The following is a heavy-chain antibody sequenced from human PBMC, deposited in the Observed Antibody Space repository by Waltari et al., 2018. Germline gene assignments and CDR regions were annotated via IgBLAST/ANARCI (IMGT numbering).Heavy chain of an antibody. J-gene: IGHJ4*02. Sequence: QVQLQQWGAGLLKPSETLSLTCAVYGGSFSGYYWSWIRQPPGKGLGWSGEINHSRSNNYDPSLKSLVTISVETSKNQFSLKLRSVTGADTAVYYCARGPNYYGSGSYDYWGQGTLVTVAS. CDR3: ARGPNYYGSGSYDY. CDR1: GGSFSGYY. D-gene: IGHD3-10*01. V-gene: IGHV4-34*01. CDR2: INHSRSN.